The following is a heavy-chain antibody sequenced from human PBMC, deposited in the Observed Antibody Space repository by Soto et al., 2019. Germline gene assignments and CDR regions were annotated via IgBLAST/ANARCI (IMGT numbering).Heavy chain of an antibody. V-gene: IGHV3-23*01. J-gene: IGHJ4*02. CDR3: AKDGRVIFGVVNFDY. CDR2: VSGSGDST. CDR1: GFSFSSYA. Sequence: RLSCVVSGFSFSSYAMSWVRQAPGKGLEWVSSVSGSGDSTYYADSVRGRFTISRDNSKNTLYLQMNSLRVEDTAIYYCAKDGRVIFGVVNFDYWGQGTLVTVYS. D-gene: IGHD3-3*01.